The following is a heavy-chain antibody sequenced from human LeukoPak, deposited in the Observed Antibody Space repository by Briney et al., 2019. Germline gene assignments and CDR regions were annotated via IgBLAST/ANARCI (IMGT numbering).Heavy chain of an antibody. CDR1: GFTFSSYS. CDR3: ARDLREYSSGWYPYYGMDV. V-gene: IGHV3-21*01. D-gene: IGHD6-19*01. CDR2: ISSSSSYI. Sequence: PGGSLRLSCAASGFTFSSYSMNWVRQAPGKGLEWVSSISSSSSYIYYADSVKGRFTISRDNAKNSLYLQMNSLRAEDTAVYYCARDLREYSSGWYPYYGMDVWGQGTTVTVSS. J-gene: IGHJ6*02.